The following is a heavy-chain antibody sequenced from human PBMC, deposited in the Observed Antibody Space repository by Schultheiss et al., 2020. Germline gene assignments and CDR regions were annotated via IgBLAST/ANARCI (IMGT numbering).Heavy chain of an antibody. CDR2: ITRSGDKT. Sequence: GGSLRLSCAASGFSVSSNYMSWVRQAPGKGLEWVSTITRSGDKTYYADSVKGRFTISRDNSKNTLYLQMNSLRAEDTAVYYCAKVAWGTYRYTDYWGQGTLVTVSS. D-gene: IGHD3-16*02. V-gene: IGHV3-23*01. CDR1: GFSVSSNY. CDR3: AKVAWGTYRYTDY. J-gene: IGHJ4*02.